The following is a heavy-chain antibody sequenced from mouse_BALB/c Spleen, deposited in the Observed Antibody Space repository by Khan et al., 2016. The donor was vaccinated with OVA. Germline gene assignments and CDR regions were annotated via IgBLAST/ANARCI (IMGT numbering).Heavy chain of an antibody. CDR2: ISYSGNT. D-gene: IGHD1-1*01. V-gene: IGHV3-2*02. J-gene: IGHJ2*01. CDR1: GYSITSDYA. Sequence: QLEESGPGLVKPSQSLSLTCTVTGYSITSDYAWNWIRQFPGNKLEWMGYISYSGNTKYNPSLKSRISITRDTSKNQFFLQLNSVTTEDTATYYCARIYGGNIDYWGQGTTLTVSS. CDR3: ARIYGGNIDY.